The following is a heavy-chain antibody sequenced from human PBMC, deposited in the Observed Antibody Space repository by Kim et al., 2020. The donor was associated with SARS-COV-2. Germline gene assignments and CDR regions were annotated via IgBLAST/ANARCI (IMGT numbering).Heavy chain of an antibody. D-gene: IGHD2-15*01. CDR1: GFRFDDYG. J-gene: IGHJ6*02. CDR2: INWNGGST. CDR3: ARAADCSGSNCFHYYYYGMDG. Sequence: GGSLRLSCAASGFRFDDYGMTWVRQAPGKGLEWVSGINWNGGSTGYGDFVKGRFTISRNNAKNSLYLQMDSLSAEDTALYYCARAADCSGSNCFHYYYYGMDGWGQGTTVTVSS. V-gene: IGHV3-20*04.